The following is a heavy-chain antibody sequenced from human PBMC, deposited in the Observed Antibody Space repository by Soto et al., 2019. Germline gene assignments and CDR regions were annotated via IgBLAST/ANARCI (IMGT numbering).Heavy chain of an antibody. D-gene: IGHD4-17*01. CDR1: GFTFSSYG. J-gene: IGHJ6*02. CDR3: AKDGPGSDYGDYASPKDYYYYGMDV. V-gene: IGHV3-30*18. CDR2: ISYDGSNK. Sequence: GGSLRLSCAASGFTFSSYGMHWVRQAPGKGLEWVAVISYDGSNKYYADSVKGRFTISRDNSKNTLYLQMNSLRAEDTAVYYCAKDGPGSDYGDYASPKDYYYYGMDVWGQGTTVTVSS.